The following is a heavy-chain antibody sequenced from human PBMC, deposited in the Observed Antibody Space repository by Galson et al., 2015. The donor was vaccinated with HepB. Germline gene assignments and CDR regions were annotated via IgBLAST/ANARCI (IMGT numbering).Heavy chain of an antibody. V-gene: IGHV3-7*01. CDR2: IKQDGSEK. CDR1: GFTFSSYW. J-gene: IGHJ4*02. CDR3: ARDPRRLGEQLVLSASFDY. Sequence: SLRLSCAASGFTFSSYWMSWVRQAPGKGLEWVANIKQDGSEKYYVDSVKGRFTISRDNAKNSLYLQMNSLRAEDTAVYYCARDPRRLGEQLVLSASFDYWGQGTLVTVSS. D-gene: IGHD6-13*01.